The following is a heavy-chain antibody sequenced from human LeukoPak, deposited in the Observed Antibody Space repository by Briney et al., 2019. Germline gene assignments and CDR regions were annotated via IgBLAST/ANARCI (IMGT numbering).Heavy chain of an antibody. D-gene: IGHD6-6*01. Sequence: ASVKVSCKASGGTFSSYAISWVRQAPGQGLEWMGRIIPILGIANYAQKFQGRVTITADKSTSTVYMELSSLRSEDTAVYYCAREGEQLAHTFDYWGQGTLVTVSS. V-gene: IGHV1-69*04. CDR2: IIPILGIA. J-gene: IGHJ4*02. CDR3: AREGEQLAHTFDY. CDR1: GGTFSSYA.